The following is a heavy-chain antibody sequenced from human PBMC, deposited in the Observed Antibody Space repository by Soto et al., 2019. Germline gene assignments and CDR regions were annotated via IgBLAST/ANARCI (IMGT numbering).Heavy chain of an antibody. V-gene: IGHV5-10-1*01. D-gene: IGHD3-10*01. CDR3: ASHPKTITMVRGAPRAYGMDV. J-gene: IGHJ6*02. CDR1: GYSFTSYW. Sequence: PGESLKISCKGSGYSFTSYWISWVRQMPGKGLEWMGRIDPSDSYTNYSPSFQGHVTISADKSISTAYLQWSSLKASDTAMYYCASHPKTITMVRGAPRAYGMDVWGQGTTVTVS. CDR2: IDPSDSYT.